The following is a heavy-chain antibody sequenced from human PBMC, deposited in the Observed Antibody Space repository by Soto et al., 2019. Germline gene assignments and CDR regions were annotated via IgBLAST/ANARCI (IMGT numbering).Heavy chain of an antibody. CDR1: GGSINSYW. Sequence: PSETLSLTCSVSGGSINSYWWSWIRQPAGKGLDWIGRVYSSGTTNYNPSLNSRATLSVETSKNQFSRKLSSVTAADTAVYYCARDIGSYAYGEVYWGQGIQVTVSS. CDR3: ARDIGSYAYGEVY. CDR2: VYSSGTT. V-gene: IGHV4-4*07. J-gene: IGHJ4*02. D-gene: IGHD3-10*01.